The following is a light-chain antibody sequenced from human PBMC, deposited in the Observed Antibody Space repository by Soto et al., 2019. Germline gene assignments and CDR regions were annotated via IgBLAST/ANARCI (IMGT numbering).Light chain of an antibody. Sequence: DIQMTQSPSSLSASVGDRVTITCRASRGIGNYLAWYQQRPGKVPSLLIYAASTLQSGVSSRFSGSRSGTDFTLTISTLQPGDVATYYCLQDINYPWTFGQGTKVDIK. J-gene: IGKJ1*01. V-gene: IGKV1-27*01. CDR1: RGIGNY. CDR3: LQDINYPWT. CDR2: AAS.